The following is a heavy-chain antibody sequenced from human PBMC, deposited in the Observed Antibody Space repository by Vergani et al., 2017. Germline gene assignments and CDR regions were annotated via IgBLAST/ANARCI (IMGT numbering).Heavy chain of an antibody. V-gene: IGHV4-61*02. Sequence: QVQLQESGPGLVKPSQTLSLTCTVSGGSISSGSYYWSWIRQPAGKGLEWIGRIYTSGSTNYNPSLKSRVTISVDTSKNQFSLKLSSVTAADTAVYYCARGGSIWYPWGLGDYDYYGMDVWGQGTTVTVSS. D-gene: IGHD6-13*01. J-gene: IGHJ6*02. CDR3: ARGGSIWYPWGLGDYDYYGMDV. CDR1: GGSISSGSYY. CDR2: IYTSGST.